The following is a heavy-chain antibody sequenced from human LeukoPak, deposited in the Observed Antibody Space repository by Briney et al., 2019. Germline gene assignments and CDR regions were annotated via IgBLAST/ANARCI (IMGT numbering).Heavy chain of an antibody. CDR1: GGTFNNNA. D-gene: IGHD4-23*01. J-gene: IGHJ4*02. CDR2: IIPIFGTA. V-gene: IGHV1-69*06. Sequence: GASVNVSCKASGGTFNNNAITWVRQAPGQGLEWMGGIIPIFGTANHAQKFQGRVTITADKSTSTAYMELKNLRSDDTAIYYCARLAYGANCIDYWGQGTLVTVSS. CDR3: ARLAYGANCIDY.